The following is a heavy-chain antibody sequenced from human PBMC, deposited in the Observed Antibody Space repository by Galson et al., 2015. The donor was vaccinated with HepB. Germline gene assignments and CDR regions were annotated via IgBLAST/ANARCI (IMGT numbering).Heavy chain of an antibody. CDR3: ATTMEHSGGYYFDY. CDR1: GFTFSSYA. V-gene: IGHV3-23*01. J-gene: IGHJ4*02. CDR2: ISGSGGNT. D-gene: IGHD3-22*01. Sequence: SLRLSCAASGFTFSSYAMSWVRQAPGKGLEWVSTISGSGGNTYYADSVKGRFTISRDNSMNTLYLQMISLRAEDTAIYYCATTMEHSGGYYFDYWGQGTLVTVSS.